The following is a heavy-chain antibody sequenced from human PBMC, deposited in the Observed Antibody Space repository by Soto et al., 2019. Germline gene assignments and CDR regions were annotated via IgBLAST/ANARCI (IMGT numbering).Heavy chain of an antibody. Sequence: SETLSLTCTVSGGSISSGGYYWSWIRQHPGKGLEWIGYIYYSGSTYYNPSLKSRVTISVDTSKNQFSLKLSSVTAADTAVYYCARADYDILTGWPSLFDYWGQGTLVTVSS. V-gene: IGHV4-31*03. CDR2: IYYSGST. CDR1: GGSISSGGYY. D-gene: IGHD3-9*01. J-gene: IGHJ4*02. CDR3: ARADYDILTGWPSLFDY.